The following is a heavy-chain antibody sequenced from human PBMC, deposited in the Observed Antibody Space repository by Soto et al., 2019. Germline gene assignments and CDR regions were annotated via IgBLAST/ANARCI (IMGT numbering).Heavy chain of an antibody. CDR3: AREASGLITAAQPSRFAS. V-gene: IGHV1-18*01. Sequence: APVKFSGKRFGYSFMKYGITWVRQAPGQGLEWGGWSSPYRGYTDSAQSFHGRLTLTTETAASTAYMELRLLRSADTALYYCAREASGLITAAQPSRFASWG. CDR2: SSPYRGYT. CDR1: GYSFMKYG. D-gene: IGHD2-2*01. J-gene: IGHJ4*01.